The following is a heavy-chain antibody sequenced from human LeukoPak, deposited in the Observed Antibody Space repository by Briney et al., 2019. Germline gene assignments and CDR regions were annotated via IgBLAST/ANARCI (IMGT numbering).Heavy chain of an antibody. CDR2: INPNSGGT. CDR3: ARVHSVASNDALDI. J-gene: IGHJ3*02. CDR1: GYTFTGYY. V-gene: IGHV1-2*02. Sequence: ASVKVSCKASGYTFTGYYIHWVRQAPGQGLEWMGWINPNSGGTNYAQKFQGRVTMTRDTSISTAYMELSRLRSDDTAVYYCARVHSVASNDALDIWGQGTMVTVSS. D-gene: IGHD6-19*01.